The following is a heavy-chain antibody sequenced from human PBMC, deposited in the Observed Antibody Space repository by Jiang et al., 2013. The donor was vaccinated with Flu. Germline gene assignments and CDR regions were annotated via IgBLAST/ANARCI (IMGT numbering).Heavy chain of an antibody. CDR3: ARDLRHTTSPRRHSTSSRFDF. Sequence: QTLSLTCAISGDSVSSNSATWNWIRQSPSRGLEWLGRTYYRSEWNNDYAPSVKSRVVINPDTSKNQFSLQLNSVTPEDTAVYFCARDLRHTTSPRRHSTSSRFDFWGQRLLVTVSS. CDR2: TYYRSEWNN. D-gene: IGHD6-6*01. CDR1: GDSVSSNSAT. V-gene: IGHV6-1*01. J-gene: IGHJ4*02.